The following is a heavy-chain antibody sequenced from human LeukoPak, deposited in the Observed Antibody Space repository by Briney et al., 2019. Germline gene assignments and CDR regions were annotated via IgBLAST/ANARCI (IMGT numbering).Heavy chain of an antibody. CDR1: GGSISSSSYY. CDR3: ASWWARGYYMDV. J-gene: IGHJ6*03. CDR2: IYYSGST. Sequence: SETLSLTCTVSGGSISSSSYYWGWIRQPPGKGLEWIGSIYYSGSTYYNPSLKSRVTISVDTSRNQFSLKLSSVTAADTAVYYCASWWARGYYMDVWGKGTTVTVSS. V-gene: IGHV4-39*01. D-gene: IGHD2-8*02.